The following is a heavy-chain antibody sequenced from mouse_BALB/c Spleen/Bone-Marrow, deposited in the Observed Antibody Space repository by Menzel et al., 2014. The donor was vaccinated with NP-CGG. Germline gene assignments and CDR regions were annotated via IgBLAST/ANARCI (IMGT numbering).Heavy chain of an antibody. CDR2: IRNKANGYTT. V-gene: IGHV7-3*02. CDR3: ARDGYDDY. D-gene: IGHD2-2*01. CDR1: GFTFTDYY. Sequence: VQLKESGGGLVQPGGSLRLSCATSGFTFTDYYMSWVRQPPGKALEWLGFIRNKANGYTTEYSASVKGRFTISRDNSQSILYLQMNTLRAEDSATYYCARDGYDDYWGQGTTLTVSS. J-gene: IGHJ2*01.